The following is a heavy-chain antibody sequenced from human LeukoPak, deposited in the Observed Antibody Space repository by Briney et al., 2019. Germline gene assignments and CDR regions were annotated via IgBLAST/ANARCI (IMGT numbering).Heavy chain of an antibody. CDR3: AELGITMIGGV. Sequence: GGSLRLSCADSGITFSTDGMSWVRQAPGKGLEWVSGMSGSGGSTYYADSVKGRFTISRDNSKNTLYLQMNSLRAEDTAVYYCAELGITMIGGVWGKGTTVTISS. CDR2: MSGSGGST. D-gene: IGHD3-10*02. J-gene: IGHJ6*04. V-gene: IGHV3-23*01. CDR1: GITFSTDG.